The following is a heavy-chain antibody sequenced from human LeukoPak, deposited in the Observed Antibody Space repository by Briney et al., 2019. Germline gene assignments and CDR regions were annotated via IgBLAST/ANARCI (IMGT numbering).Heavy chain of an antibody. D-gene: IGHD3-22*01. J-gene: IGHJ4*02. Sequence: GGSLRLSCAASGFSFSSYAMGWVRQAPGKGLEWVSVISGSGGSTYYADSVKGRFTISRDNSKNTLYLQMNSLRAEDTAVYYCAKDLGRAIVVVIDTFDYWGQGTLVTVSS. CDR1: GFSFSSYA. V-gene: IGHV3-23*01. CDR2: ISGSGGST. CDR3: AKDLGRAIVVVIDTFDY.